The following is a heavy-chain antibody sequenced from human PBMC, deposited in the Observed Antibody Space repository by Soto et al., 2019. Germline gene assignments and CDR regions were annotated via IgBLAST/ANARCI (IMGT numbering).Heavy chain of an antibody. Sequence: VGSLRLSCASSVFTFSSYAMSCVRHAPGKWLAWVSAISGSGTYTYYADSVKGRFTISRDQSTKTLYLQMDSLRAEDTAVYYCAKDSLSKHRDFESWGQGTLDIVSS. J-gene: IGHJ4*02. CDR3: AKDSLSKHRDFES. CDR2: ISGSGTYT. CDR1: VFTFSSYA. V-gene: IGHV3-23*01.